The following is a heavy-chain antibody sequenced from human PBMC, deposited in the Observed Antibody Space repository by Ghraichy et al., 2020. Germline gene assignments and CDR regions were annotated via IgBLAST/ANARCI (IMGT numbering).Heavy chain of an antibody. CDR1: GFTVSTDF. D-gene: IGHD3-10*01. Sequence: GTLSLTCVASGFTVSTDFMSWVRQAPGKGLEWVSVIRGDGSTHYAESVKGRFTVSRDNSKNTLFLQMNTLRAEDTAVYYCAGEIYGGSAKGDSWGQGALVIVSS. CDR2: IRGDGST. V-gene: IGHV3-53*01. J-gene: IGHJ4*02. CDR3: AGEIYGGSAKGDS.